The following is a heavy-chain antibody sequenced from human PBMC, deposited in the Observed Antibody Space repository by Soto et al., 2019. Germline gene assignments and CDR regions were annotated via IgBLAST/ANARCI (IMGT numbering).Heavy chain of an antibody. J-gene: IGHJ4*02. D-gene: IGHD3-3*01. V-gene: IGHV2-5*02. CDR3: AHRVLRTVFGLVTTTAIYFDF. Sequence: QITLNESGPTVVRPTETLTLTCRFSGFSLTTSGVGVGWIRQSPGKAPEWLALIYWDADKRYSASLKSRLTITKDPSKNQVVLTVSDLDPTDTATYYCAHRVLRTVFGLVTTTAIYFDFWGQGTPVAGSS. CDR2: IYWDADK. CDR1: GFSLTTSGVG.